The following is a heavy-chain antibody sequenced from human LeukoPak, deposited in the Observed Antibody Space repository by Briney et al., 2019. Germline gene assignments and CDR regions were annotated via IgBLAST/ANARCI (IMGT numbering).Heavy chain of an antibody. J-gene: IGHJ4*02. D-gene: IGHD5-18*01. Sequence: GRPLRLPCAPSGLTFSSYLKLWLPQPPGKALEWVASITCNGDAAYYAASVKGRFTISRDNCRSTLYLQMNSLRADGTAAYYCEKDLTAMTDFVSWGEGTLFTVSS. CDR2: ITCNGDAA. CDR1: GLTFSSYL. V-gene: IGHV3-23*01. CDR3: EKDLTAMTDFVS.